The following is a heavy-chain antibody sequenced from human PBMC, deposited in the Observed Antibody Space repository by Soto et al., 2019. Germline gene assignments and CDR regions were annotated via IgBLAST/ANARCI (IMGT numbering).Heavy chain of an antibody. D-gene: IGHD2-2*01. CDR1: GGSFSGYY. J-gene: IGHJ3*02. V-gene: IGHV4-34*01. Sequence: QVQLQQWGAGLLKPSETLSLTCAVYGGSFSGYYWSWIRQPPGKGLEWIGEINHSGSTNYNPSLMSRVTISVDTSKNQFSLKLSSVTAADTAVYYCGYCSSTSCYHAFDIWGQGTMVTVSS. CDR2: INHSGST. CDR3: GYCSSTSCYHAFDI.